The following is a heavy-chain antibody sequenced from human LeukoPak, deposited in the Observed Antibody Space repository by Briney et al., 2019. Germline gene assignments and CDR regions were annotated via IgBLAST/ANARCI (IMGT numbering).Heavy chain of an antibody. Sequence: SSVKVSCKASGGTFSSYAISWVRQAPGQGLEWMGGIIPIFGTTNYAQKFQGRVTITADESTSTAYMELSSLRSEDTAVYYCARGIEQQLETLYYWGQGTLVTVSS. V-gene: IGHV1-69*01. D-gene: IGHD6-13*01. CDR3: ARGIEQQLETLYY. J-gene: IGHJ4*02. CDR2: IIPIFGTT. CDR1: GGTFSSYA.